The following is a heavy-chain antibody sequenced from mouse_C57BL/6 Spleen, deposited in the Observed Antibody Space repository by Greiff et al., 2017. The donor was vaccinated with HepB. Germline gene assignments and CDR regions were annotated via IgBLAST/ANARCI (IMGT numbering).Heavy chain of an antibody. CDR3: ARHNYYYLYAMDY. V-gene: IGHV5-9*01. CDR2: ISGGGGNT. Sequence: EVNLVESGGGLVKPGGSLKLSCAASGFTFSSYTMSWVRQTPEKRLEWVATISGGGGNTYYPDSVKGRFTISRDNAKNTLYLQMSSLRSEDTALYYCARHNYYYLYAMDYWGQGTSVTVSS. CDR1: GFTFSSYT. D-gene: IGHD1-1*01. J-gene: IGHJ4*01.